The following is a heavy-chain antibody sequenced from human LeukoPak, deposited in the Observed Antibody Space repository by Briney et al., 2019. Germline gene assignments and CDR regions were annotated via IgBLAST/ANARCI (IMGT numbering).Heavy chain of an antibody. V-gene: IGHV3-23*01. Sequence: GGSLRLSCAASGFTSGFSFSNYAMSWVRQAPGKGLEWVSAINGGGTDTYYADSVQGRFTISRDNSKNTLYLQMNSLRAEDTAVYYCASRRDGYNAWGQGTLVTVSS. J-gene: IGHJ4*02. CDR2: INGGGTDT. CDR1: GFTSGFSFSNYA. CDR3: ASRRDGYNA. D-gene: IGHD5-24*01.